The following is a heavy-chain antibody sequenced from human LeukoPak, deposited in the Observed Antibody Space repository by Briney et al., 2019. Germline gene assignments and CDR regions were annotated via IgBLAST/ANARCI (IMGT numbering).Heavy chain of an antibody. V-gene: IGHV4-31*03. D-gene: IGHD2-2*01. Sequence: RPSETLSLTCTVSGGSISSGGYYWSWIRQHPGKGLEWIGYIYYSGSTYYNPSLKSRVTISVDTSKNQFPLKLSSVTAADTAVYYCARLAHVVVPADMGYYFDYWGQGTLVTVSS. CDR2: IYYSGST. CDR1: GGSISSGGYY. J-gene: IGHJ4*02. CDR3: ARLAHVVVPADMGYYFDY.